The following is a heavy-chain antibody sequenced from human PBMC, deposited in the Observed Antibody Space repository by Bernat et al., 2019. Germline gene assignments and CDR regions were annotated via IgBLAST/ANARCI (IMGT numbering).Heavy chain of an antibody. CDR2: ISGSGGST. J-gene: IGHJ4*02. D-gene: IGHD5-12*01. CDR3: ARDHHYNTDVDIVATIVYYFDY. CDR1: GFTFSSYA. V-gene: IGHV3-23*01. Sequence: EVELLESGGGLVQPGGSLRLPCAASGFTFSSYAMSWVRQAPGKGLEWVSAISGSGGSTYYADSMKGRFTIPRDNSKNTLYLQMNSLRAEETAVYYCARDHHYNTDVDIVATIVYYFDYWGQGTLVTVSS.